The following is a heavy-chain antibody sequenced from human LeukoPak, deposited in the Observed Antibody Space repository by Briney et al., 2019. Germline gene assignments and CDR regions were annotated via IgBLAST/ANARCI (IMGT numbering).Heavy chain of an antibody. J-gene: IGHJ3*01. CDR2: IYHSGGT. CDR1: GGSISSGPYS. Sequence: SQTLSLTCAVSGGSISSGPYSWSWIRQPPGKGLEWIGYIYHSGGTSYNPSLKSRVTLSLDKSKNQFSLNLSSVTAADTAVYYCVRVGVVRGIINSGAFDFWGQGTMVTVSS. CDR3: VRVGVVRGIINSGAFDF. D-gene: IGHD3-10*01. V-gene: IGHV4-30-2*01.